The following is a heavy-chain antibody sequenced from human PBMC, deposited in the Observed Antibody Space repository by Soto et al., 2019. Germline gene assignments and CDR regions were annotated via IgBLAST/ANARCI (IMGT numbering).Heavy chain of an antibody. V-gene: IGHV4-39*01. CDR2: IYYSGST. Sequence: SETLSLTCTVSGGSISSSSYYWGWIRQPPGKGLEWIGNIYYSGSTYYNSSLRSRVTISVDTSKNQFSLKLSSVTAADTAVYYCARSAGRFDPWGQGTLVTVSS. CDR3: ARSAGRFDP. CDR1: GGSISSSSYY. J-gene: IGHJ5*02.